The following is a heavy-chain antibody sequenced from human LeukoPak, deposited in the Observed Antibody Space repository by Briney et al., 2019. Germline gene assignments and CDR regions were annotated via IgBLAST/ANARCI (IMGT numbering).Heavy chain of an antibody. CDR1: GGSITNYY. D-gene: IGHD1-14*01. J-gene: IGHJ5*02. V-gene: IGHV4-59*01. Sequence: SQTLSLTCTVSGGSITNYYWSWIRQPPGKGLEWIGFISSSGSTNYNPSLKSRVTISVDTSTNQFSLKLNSVTASDTAVYYCARDRNRIGFDPCGQGTLVTVSS. CDR2: ISSSGST. CDR3: ARDRNRIGFDP.